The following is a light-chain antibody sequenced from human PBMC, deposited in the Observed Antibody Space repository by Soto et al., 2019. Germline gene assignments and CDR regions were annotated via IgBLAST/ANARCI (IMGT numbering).Light chain of an antibody. Sequence: EIELTQSPATLSLSPGETVTLSCGASQNVDKFLAWYQQRPGQPPRLLIYGASSRATGIPDRFSGSGSGTDFTLTISRLEPEDFAVYYCQQYGSSALTFGGGTKVDIK. CDR2: GAS. V-gene: IGKV3-20*01. CDR3: QQYGSSALT. CDR1: QNVDKF. J-gene: IGKJ4*01.